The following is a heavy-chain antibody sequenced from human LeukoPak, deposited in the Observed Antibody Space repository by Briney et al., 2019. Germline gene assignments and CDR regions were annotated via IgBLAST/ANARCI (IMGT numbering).Heavy chain of an antibody. CDR1: GFSFSSYE. J-gene: IGHJ4*02. Sequence: GGSLRLSCAASGFSFSSYEMNWVRQAPGKGLEWVSYISSSGSAIFYADSVKGRFTISRDNAKNSLFLQMNSLRAEDTAFYYCASKGGFDDWGQGTLVTVSS. CDR2: ISSSGSAI. V-gene: IGHV3-48*03. CDR3: ASKGGFDD. D-gene: IGHD2-15*01.